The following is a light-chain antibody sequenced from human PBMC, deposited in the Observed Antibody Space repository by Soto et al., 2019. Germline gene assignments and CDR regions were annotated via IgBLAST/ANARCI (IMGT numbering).Light chain of an antibody. CDR3: QSYDSSLSGSV. CDR1: SSNIGAGYD. CDR2: ANS. Sequence: QPVLTQPPSVSGAPGQRVTISCTGSSSNIGAGYDVHWYQQLPGTAPKLLIYANSNRPSGVPDRFSGSKSGTSASLAITGLQAADEADYYCQSYDSSLSGSVFGGGTKLTVL. J-gene: IGLJ3*02. V-gene: IGLV1-40*01.